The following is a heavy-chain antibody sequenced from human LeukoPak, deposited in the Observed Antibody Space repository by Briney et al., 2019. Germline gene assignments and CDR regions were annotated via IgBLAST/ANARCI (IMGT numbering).Heavy chain of an antibody. Sequence: ASVKVSCKASGGTFSSYALSWVRQAPGQGLEWMGRIIPVFGTTTYAQKFQGRVTITADESTTTAYMELRRLTSKDTAMYYCARGLGTRWFFDYWGQGTLVTVSS. D-gene: IGHD1-1*01. V-gene: IGHV1-69*13. CDR1: GGTFSSYA. CDR3: ARGLGTRWFFDY. CDR2: IIPVFGTT. J-gene: IGHJ4*02.